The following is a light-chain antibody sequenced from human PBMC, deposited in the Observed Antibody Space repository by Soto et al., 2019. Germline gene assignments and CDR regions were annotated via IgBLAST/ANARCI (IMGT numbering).Light chain of an antibody. J-gene: IGLJ1*01. CDR3: SSYTSSNTPYV. CDR2: EVT. V-gene: IGLV2-14*01. CDR1: SSDVGAYNF. Sequence: SVLTQPASVSGFPGQSITISCTGSSSDVGAYNFVSWYQHHPGKAPKLILYEVTTHPSGVSSRFSGSKSGNTASLTISGLQADDEANYYCSSYTSSNTPYVFGTGTKVTVL.